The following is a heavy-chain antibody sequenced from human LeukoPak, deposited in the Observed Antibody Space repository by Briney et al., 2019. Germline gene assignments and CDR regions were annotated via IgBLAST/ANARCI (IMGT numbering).Heavy chain of an antibody. V-gene: IGHV3-33*08. D-gene: IGHD6-13*01. CDR1: GFTFSSYG. Sequence: PGRSLRLSCAASGFTFSSYGMHWVRQAPGKGLEWVAVIWYDGSNKYYADSVKGRFTISRDNSKNTLYLQMNSLRAEDTAVYYCARDRISSSWPKSGFDYWGQGTLVTVSS. CDR3: ARDRISSSWPKSGFDY. J-gene: IGHJ4*02. CDR2: IWYDGSNK.